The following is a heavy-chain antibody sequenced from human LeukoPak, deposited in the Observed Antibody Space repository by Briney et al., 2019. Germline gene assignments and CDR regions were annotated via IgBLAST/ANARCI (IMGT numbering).Heavy chain of an antibody. V-gene: IGHV3-23*03. CDR1: GLTFSSYS. CDR2: IGSGGSST. D-gene: IGHD2/OR15-2a*01. Sequence: QTGGSLRLSCVASGLTFSSYSMAWVRQAPGKGLQWVSGIGSGGSSTYYADSVKGRFTISKDNAKNTVYLQMNNLRAEDTAVYYCVSFYETYWGRGTLVTVSS. CDR3: VSFYETY. J-gene: IGHJ4*02.